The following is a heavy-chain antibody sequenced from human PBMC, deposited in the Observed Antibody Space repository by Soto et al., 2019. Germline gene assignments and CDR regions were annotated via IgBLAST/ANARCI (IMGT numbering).Heavy chain of an antibody. CDR1: GGSFSGYY. V-gene: IGHV4-34*01. CDR2: INHSGST. D-gene: IGHD3-16*02. CDR3: ARADLIWGSYRPNSFLGY. J-gene: IGHJ4*02. Sequence: SETLSLTCAVYGGSFSGYYWSWIRQPPGKGLEWIGEINHSGSTNYNPSLKSRVTISVDTSKNQFSLKLSSVTAADTAVYYCARADLIWGSYRPNSFLGYWGQGTLVTVSS.